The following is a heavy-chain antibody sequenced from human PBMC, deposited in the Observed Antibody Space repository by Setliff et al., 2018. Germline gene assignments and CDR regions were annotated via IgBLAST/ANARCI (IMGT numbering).Heavy chain of an antibody. Sequence: ETLSLTCNVSAASISSSYVYWAWIRQPPGEGLEWIGSIYNSGSTYYNPSLKSRVSISVDTSKNQFSLKLSSVTAADTAVYYCARLGYRGDLDYWGQGTLVTVSS. CDR2: IYNSGST. D-gene: IGHD5-12*01. CDR1: AASISSSYVY. J-gene: IGHJ4*02. CDR3: ARLGYRGDLDY. V-gene: IGHV4-39*01.